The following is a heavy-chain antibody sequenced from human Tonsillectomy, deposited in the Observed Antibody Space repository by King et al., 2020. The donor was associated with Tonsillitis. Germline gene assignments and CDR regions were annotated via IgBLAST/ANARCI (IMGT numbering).Heavy chain of an antibody. CDR2: ISSSSSYI. J-gene: IGHJ5*02. Sequence: VQLVESGGGLVKPGGSLRLSCAASGFTFSSYSMNWVRQAPGKGLEWVSCISSSSSYIYYPDSVKGRFTISRDNAKNSLYLQMNSLRAEDTAVYYCARSGDTAMVGGWFDPWGQGTLVTVSS. V-gene: IGHV3-21*01. CDR1: GFTFSSYS. CDR3: ARSGDTAMVGGWFDP. D-gene: IGHD5-18*01.